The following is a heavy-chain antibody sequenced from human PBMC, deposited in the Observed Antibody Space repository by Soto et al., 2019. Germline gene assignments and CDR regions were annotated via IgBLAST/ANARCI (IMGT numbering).Heavy chain of an antibody. Sequence: SETLSLTCTVSGGSISSYYCSWIRQPPWKGLEWIGYIYYSGSTNYNPSLKSRVTISVDTSKNQFSLKLSSVTAADTAVYYCARAREGLNYDFWSGSYYYYGMDVWGQGTKVTV. CDR2: IYYSGST. CDR1: GGSISSYY. V-gene: IGHV4-59*01. CDR3: ARAREGLNYDFWSGSYYYYGMDV. D-gene: IGHD3-3*01. J-gene: IGHJ6*02.